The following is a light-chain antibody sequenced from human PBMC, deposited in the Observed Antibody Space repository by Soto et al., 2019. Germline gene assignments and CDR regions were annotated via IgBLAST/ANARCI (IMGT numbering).Light chain of an antibody. V-gene: IGKV4-1*01. CDR2: WAS. CDR1: QSLLYSSNNKNY. Sequence: DIVMTQSPDSLAVSLGERATINCKSSQSLLYSSNNKNYLLWYQQKPGQPPKLLIYWASTRESGVPDRFSGSGSGTDFTLTISTLQDEDVAVYYCQQFYNTPYTFGQGTKLEIK. CDR3: QQFYNTPYT. J-gene: IGKJ2*01.